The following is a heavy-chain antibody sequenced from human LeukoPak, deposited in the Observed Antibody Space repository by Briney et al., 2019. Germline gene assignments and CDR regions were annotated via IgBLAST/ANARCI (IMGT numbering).Heavy chain of an antibody. CDR1: GGSFSGYY. Sequence: SETLSLTCAVYGGSFSGYYWSWIRQPPGKGLEWIGEINHSGSTNYNPSLKSRVSISVDTSKNQFSLKLSSVTAADTAVYYCARVPIAAAGARYYFDYWGQGTLVTVSS. D-gene: IGHD6-13*01. CDR3: ARVPIAAAGARYYFDY. J-gene: IGHJ4*02. V-gene: IGHV4-34*01. CDR2: INHSGST.